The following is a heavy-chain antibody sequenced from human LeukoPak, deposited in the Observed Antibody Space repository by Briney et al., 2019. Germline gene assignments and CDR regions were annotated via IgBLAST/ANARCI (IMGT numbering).Heavy chain of an antibody. CDR2: FYHSGSA. Sequence: SETLSLTCTVSGGSISSSRYYWGWIRQTPGKGLEGVGIFYHSGSAYYNPSLKRRVTILVDTSKNQFSLKLSSVTAADTAVYYGARESGLVRGYFDYWGQGTLVTVSS. CDR1: GGSISSSRYY. D-gene: IGHD6-19*01. V-gene: IGHV4-39*07. J-gene: IGHJ4*02. CDR3: ARESGLVRGYFDY.